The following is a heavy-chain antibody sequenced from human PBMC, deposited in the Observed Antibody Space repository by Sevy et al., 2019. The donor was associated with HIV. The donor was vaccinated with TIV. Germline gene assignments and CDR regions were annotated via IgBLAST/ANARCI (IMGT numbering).Heavy chain of an antibody. D-gene: IGHD1-26*01. CDR3: ARDLPHLLPWELSRGSDY. J-gene: IGHJ4*02. Sequence: GGSLRLSCAASGFSFSDYAMHWVRQSPGKGLEWVAMISYDGRNKDYADFVKGRFTLSRDNSKNTLFLQMNSLTTEDTAVYYCARDLPHLLPWELSRGSDYWGQRTLVTVSS. V-gene: IGHV3-30*04. CDR1: GFSFSDYA. CDR2: ISYDGRNK.